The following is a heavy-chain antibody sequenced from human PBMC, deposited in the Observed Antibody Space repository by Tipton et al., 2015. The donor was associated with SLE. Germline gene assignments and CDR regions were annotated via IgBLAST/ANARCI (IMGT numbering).Heavy chain of an antibody. D-gene: IGHD3-22*01. CDR2: ISAYSGNT. V-gene: IGHV1-8*02. CDR3: AYSSGYYHFDY. J-gene: IGHJ4*02. Sequence: QSGPEVKKPGASVKVSCKASGYTFTSYGISWVRQAPGQGLEWMGWISAYSGNTGYAQKFQGRVTMTRNTSISTAYMELSSLRSEDTAVYYCAYSSGYYHFDYWGQGTLVTVSS. CDR1: GYTFTSYG.